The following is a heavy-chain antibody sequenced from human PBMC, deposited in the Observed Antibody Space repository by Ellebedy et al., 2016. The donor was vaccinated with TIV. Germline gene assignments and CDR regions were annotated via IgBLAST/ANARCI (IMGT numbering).Heavy chain of an antibody. D-gene: IGHD1-14*01. CDR2: ISYDGSNK. J-gene: IGHJ5*02. CDR1: GFTFSSYA. Sequence: GESLKISCAASGFTFSSYAMHWVRQAPGKGLEWVAVISYDGSNKYYADSVKGRFTISRDNSKNTLYLQMNSLRAEDTAVYYCAKDRNGNPPGNWFDPWGQGTLVTVSS. CDR3: AKDRNGNPPGNWFDP. V-gene: IGHV3-30-3*01.